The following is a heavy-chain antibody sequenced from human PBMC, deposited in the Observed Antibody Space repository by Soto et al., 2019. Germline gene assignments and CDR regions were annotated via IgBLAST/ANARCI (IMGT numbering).Heavy chain of an antibody. CDR1: GGSISVDC. CDR3: ARKYDFSNNDYFDY. V-gene: IGHV4-4*07. Sequence: SETLSLTCSVSGGSISVDCWSWIRQPAGKGLEWIGRIFASGNTNYNPSLKSRVSMSIDTSKNQFSLKMSSVTAADTAVYYCARKYDFSNNDYFDYWGQGTLVTVSS. D-gene: IGHD4-4*01. CDR2: IFASGNT. J-gene: IGHJ4*02.